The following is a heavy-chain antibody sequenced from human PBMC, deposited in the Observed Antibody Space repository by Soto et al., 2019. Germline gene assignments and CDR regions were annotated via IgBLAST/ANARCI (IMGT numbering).Heavy chain of an antibody. Sequence: GVLRLSCAASGFTFRSYAMSWVRQAPGKGLEWVSAISGSGGSTYYADSVKGRFTISRDNSKNTLYLKMNSLRAEDTAVYYCAKFHCSSTSCYLRGFGYWGQGTLVTVSS. CDR1: GFTFRSYA. CDR2: ISGSGGST. J-gene: IGHJ4*02. V-gene: IGHV3-23*01. CDR3: AKFHCSSTSCYLRGFGY. D-gene: IGHD2-2*01.